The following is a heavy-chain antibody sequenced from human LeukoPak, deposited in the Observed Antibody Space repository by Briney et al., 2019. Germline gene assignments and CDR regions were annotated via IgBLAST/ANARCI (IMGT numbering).Heavy chain of an antibody. CDR1: GGSISSGGYY. D-gene: IGHD1-26*01. V-gene: IGHV4-61*09. Sequence: SQTLSLTCTVSGGSISSGGYYWSWIRQHPGKGLEWMGHIHSSGGSSYYPSLKSRLTLSIDTSRNQLSLKLPSVTAADTAVYFCARLGSYHDFWGQGALVTVSS. CDR3: ARLGSYHDF. CDR2: IHSSGGS. J-gene: IGHJ4*02.